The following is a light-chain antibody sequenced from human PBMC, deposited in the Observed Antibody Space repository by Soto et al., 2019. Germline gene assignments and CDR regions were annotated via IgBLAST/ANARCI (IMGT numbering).Light chain of an antibody. J-gene: IGLJ7*01. V-gene: IGLV4-69*01. CDR2: VKSDGSH. Sequence: QPVLTQSPSASASLGASVKLTCTLSSGHGNYVIAWHQQQPEKGPRYLMKVKSDGSHSKGDGISDRFSGSSSGAERYLAISSLQSEDEADYFCQTWDTGIVVFGGGTQLTVL. CDR3: QTWDTGIVV. CDR1: SGHGNYV.